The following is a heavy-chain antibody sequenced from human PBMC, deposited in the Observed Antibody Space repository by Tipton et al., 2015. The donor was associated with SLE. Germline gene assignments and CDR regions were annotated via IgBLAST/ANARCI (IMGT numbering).Heavy chain of an antibody. D-gene: IGHD2/OR15-2a*01. J-gene: IGHJ4*02. CDR3: ARQYLPGSGPSFDS. V-gene: IGHV3-23*01. CDR2: ISGSGGST. Sequence: SLRLSCAASGFTFSSYAMSWVRQAPGKGLEWVSAISGSGGSTYYADSVKGRFTISRDNSKNTLYLQMNSLRAEDTAVYYCARQYLPGSGPSFDSWGQGTLVTVSS. CDR1: GFTFSSYA.